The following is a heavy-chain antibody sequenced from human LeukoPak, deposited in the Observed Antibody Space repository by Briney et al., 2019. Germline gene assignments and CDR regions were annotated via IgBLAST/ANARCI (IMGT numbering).Heavy chain of an antibody. Sequence: SETLSLTCSVSGGSISSGDSYWTWIRQHPRKGLEWIGTVYRSGSTYYNPSLKSRLTISIDTSKDQFSLKLSSVTAADTAIYYCARYRFSEGSGSYDIIQQEDDSSYYGIDVWGRGTTVSVSS. CDR3: ARYRFSEGSGSYDIIQQEDDSSYYGIDV. V-gene: IGHV4-31*03. D-gene: IGHD3-10*01. J-gene: IGHJ6*02. CDR1: GGSISSGDSY. CDR2: VYRSGST.